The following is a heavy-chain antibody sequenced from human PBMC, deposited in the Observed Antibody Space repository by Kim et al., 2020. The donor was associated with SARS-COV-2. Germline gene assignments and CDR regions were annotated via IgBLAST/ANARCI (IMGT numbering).Heavy chain of an antibody. Sequence: ADSVRGRFTLSRDNSKNRLYLQMDRLRADDTAVYYCARARGSGGYYDALDIWGQGTLVTVSS. CDR3: ARARGSGGYYDALDI. J-gene: IGHJ3*02. V-gene: IGHV3-23*01. D-gene: IGHD1-26*01.